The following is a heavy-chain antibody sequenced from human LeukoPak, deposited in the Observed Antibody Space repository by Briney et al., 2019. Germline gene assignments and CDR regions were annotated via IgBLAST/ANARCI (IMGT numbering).Heavy chain of an antibody. Sequence: PGGSLRLSCAASGFTFSSYGMHWVRQAPGKGLEWVAVISYDGSNKYYADSVKGRFTISRDNSKNTLYLQMNSLRAEDTAVYYCARVTMVRGVIIHGMDVWGQGTTVTVSS. D-gene: IGHD3-10*01. J-gene: IGHJ6*02. CDR1: GFTFSSYG. CDR2: ISYDGSNK. CDR3: ARVTMVRGVIIHGMDV. V-gene: IGHV3-30*03.